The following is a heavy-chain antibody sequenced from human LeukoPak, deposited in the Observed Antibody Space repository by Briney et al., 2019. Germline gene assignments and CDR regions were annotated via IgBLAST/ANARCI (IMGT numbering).Heavy chain of an antibody. CDR2: ISSSGSTI. Sequence: LTLDYTSSEVPCSGYERSCVRPPPRKKMKWVSYISSSGSTIYYADSVKGRFTISRDNAKNSLYLQMNSLRAEDTAVYYCARGLYGDFAFDIWGQGTMVTVSS. CDR3: ARGLYGDFAFDI. V-gene: IGHV3-48*03. J-gene: IGHJ3*02. CDR1: EVPCSGYE. D-gene: IGHD4-17*01.